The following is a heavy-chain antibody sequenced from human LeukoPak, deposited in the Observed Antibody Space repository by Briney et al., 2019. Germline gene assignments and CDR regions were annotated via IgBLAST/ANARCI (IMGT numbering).Heavy chain of an antibody. Sequence: ASVKVSCKASGYTFTGYYMHWVRQAPGQGLEWMGRINLNSGGTNYAQKFQGRVTMTRDTSISTAYMELSRLRSDDTAVYYCARGIGYCSSTSCYEAAAWFDPWGQGTLVTVSS. CDR3: ARGIGYCSSTSCYEAAAWFDP. D-gene: IGHD2-2*01. V-gene: IGHV1-2*06. J-gene: IGHJ5*02. CDR2: INLNSGGT. CDR1: GYTFTGYY.